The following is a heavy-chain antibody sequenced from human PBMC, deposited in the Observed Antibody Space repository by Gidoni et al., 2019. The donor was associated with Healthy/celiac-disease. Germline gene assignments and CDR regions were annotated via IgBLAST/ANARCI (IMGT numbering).Heavy chain of an antibody. Sequence: EVQLVESGGGLVQPGGSLRLSCAASGFTFSSYWMSWVRQAPGKGLEWVANIKQDGSEKYYVDSVKGRFTISRDNAKNSLYLQMNSLRAEDTAVYYCARDSGTFWSGYSYYYYGMDVWGQGTTVTVSS. CDR1: GFTFSSYW. J-gene: IGHJ6*02. CDR2: IKQDGSEK. CDR3: ARDSGTFWSGYSYYYYGMDV. D-gene: IGHD3-3*01. V-gene: IGHV3-7*01.